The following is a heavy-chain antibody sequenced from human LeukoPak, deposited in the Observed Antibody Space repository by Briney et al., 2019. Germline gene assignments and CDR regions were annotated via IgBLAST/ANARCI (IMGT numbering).Heavy chain of an antibody. Sequence: GGSLRLSCAASGFTFSSYSMNWVRQAPGKGLEWVSSISSSSSYIYYADSVKGRFTISRDNAKNSLYLQMNNLRAEDTAVYYCARDMRGYYPNWFDPWGQGTLVTVSS. V-gene: IGHV3-21*01. J-gene: IGHJ5*02. CDR3: ARDMRGYYPNWFDP. CDR1: GFTFSSYS. CDR2: ISSSSSYI. D-gene: IGHD3-3*01.